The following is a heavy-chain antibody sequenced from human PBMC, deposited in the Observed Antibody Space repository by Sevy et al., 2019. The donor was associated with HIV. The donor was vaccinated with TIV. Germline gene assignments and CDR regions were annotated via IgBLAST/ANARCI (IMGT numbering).Heavy chain of an antibody. D-gene: IGHD3-9*01. V-gene: IGHV3-23*01. CDR1: GFTSSSYA. CDR3: ARDRATSATGTLFDY. J-gene: IGHJ4*02. CDR2: LSDSGVST. Sequence: GGSLRLSCAASGFTSSSYAMNWVRQPPGRGLEWVSTLSDSGVSTYYADSVKGRFTISRDNSKNILYLQTNSLRAEDTAVYYCARDRATSATGTLFDYWGQGTLVTVSS.